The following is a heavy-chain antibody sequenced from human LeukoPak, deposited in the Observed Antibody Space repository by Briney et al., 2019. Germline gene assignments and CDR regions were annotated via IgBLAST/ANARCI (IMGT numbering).Heavy chain of an antibody. CDR1: GGSISSGGYS. CDR2: IYHSGTT. D-gene: IGHD1-26*01. Sequence: SETLSLTCAVSGGSISSGGYSWSWIRQPPGKGLEWIGYIYHSGTTSYNPSLQSRVTISVDRSENQFSLKLSSVTGADTAVYFCARGEAFSAYLDYWGQGTLVSVSS. V-gene: IGHV4-30-2*01. CDR3: ARGEAFSAYLDY. J-gene: IGHJ4*02.